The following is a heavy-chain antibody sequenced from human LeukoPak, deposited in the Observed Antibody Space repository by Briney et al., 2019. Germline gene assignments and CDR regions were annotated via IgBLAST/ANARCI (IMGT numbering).Heavy chain of an antibody. Sequence: SETLSLTCAVYGGSFSGYYWSWIRQPPGKGLEWIGEINHSGSTNYNPSPKSRVTISVDTSKNQFSLKLSSVTAADTAVYYCARVRYYYGSGSYPRNYNWFDPWGQGTLVTVSS. D-gene: IGHD3-10*01. CDR1: GGSFSGYY. V-gene: IGHV4-34*01. CDR2: INHSGST. CDR3: ARVRYYYGSGSYPRNYNWFDP. J-gene: IGHJ5*02.